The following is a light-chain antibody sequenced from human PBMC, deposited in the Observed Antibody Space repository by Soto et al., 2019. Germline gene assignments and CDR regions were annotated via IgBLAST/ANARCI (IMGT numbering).Light chain of an antibody. J-gene: IGKJ4*01. CDR3: QQYNNWPLT. CDR2: GAS. V-gene: IGKV3-15*01. CDR1: QSVSSD. Sequence: EILMTQSPSTLSVSPGERATLSCGASQSVSSDLAWYHQKPGQASRLLIYGASTRATGIPARSSGSGSGTEFTLTISSLPSEDFEVYYCQQYNNWPLTFGGGTKVDIK.